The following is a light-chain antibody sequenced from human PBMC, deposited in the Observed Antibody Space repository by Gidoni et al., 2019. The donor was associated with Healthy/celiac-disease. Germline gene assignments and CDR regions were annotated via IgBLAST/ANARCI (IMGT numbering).Light chain of an antibody. J-gene: IGKJ4*01. CDR1: QSVLYSSNNKNY. V-gene: IGKV4-1*01. Sequence: DIVMTQSPDSLAVSLGERATINCKSSQSVLYSSNNKNYLAWYQQKPGQPPKLLIYWASTRESGVPDRFSGSGSGKDFTLTISSLQAEDVAVYYCQQYYSTPLTFGGXTKVEIK. CDR2: WAS. CDR3: QQYYSTPLT.